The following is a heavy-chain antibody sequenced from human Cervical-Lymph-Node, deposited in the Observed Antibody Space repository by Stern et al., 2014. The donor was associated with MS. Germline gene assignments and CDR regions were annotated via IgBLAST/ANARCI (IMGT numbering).Heavy chain of an antibody. CDR1: GFTFDDYS. Sequence: VQLVQSGGVVVQPGGSLRLSCAASGFTFDDYSLHWVRQAPGKGLEWVSFISWDGDIKHYADSVKGRFTISRDNSKNSLYLQMNSLRPEDTALYYCTKDRAFNVGSLFDAWGQGTLVTVSS. J-gene: IGHJ4*02. D-gene: IGHD3-10*01. V-gene: IGHV3-43*01. CDR3: TKDRAFNVGSLFDA. CDR2: ISWDGDIK.